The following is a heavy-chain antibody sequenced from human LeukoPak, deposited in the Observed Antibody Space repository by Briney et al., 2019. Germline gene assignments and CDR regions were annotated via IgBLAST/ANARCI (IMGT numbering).Heavy chain of an antibody. J-gene: IGHJ1*01. CDR3: ARDSGYCSSTSCYLEH. V-gene: IGHV3-7*01. CDR1: GFSFSSYW. CDR2: IKQDGSEK. D-gene: IGHD2-2*03. Sequence: GGCLSLSCAPSGFSFSSYWMSWVRQAPGKGLEWVANIKQDGSEKYYVDSVKGRFTISRDNAKNSLYLQMNSLRAEDTAVYYCARDSGYCSSTSCYLEHWGQGTLVTVSS.